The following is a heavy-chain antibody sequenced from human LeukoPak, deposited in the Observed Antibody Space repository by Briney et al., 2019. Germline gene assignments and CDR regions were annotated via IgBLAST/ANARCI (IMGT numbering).Heavy chain of an antibody. CDR2: INHSGST. CDR1: GGSFSGYY. Sequence: SETLSLTCAVYGGSFSGYYWSWLRQPPGKGLEWIGEINHSGSTNYNPSLKSRVTISVDTSKNQFSLKLSSVTAADTAVYYCARASKGYCSGGSCYGISYWGQGTLVTVSS. V-gene: IGHV4-34*01. D-gene: IGHD2-15*01. J-gene: IGHJ4*02. CDR3: ARASKGYCSGGSCYGISY.